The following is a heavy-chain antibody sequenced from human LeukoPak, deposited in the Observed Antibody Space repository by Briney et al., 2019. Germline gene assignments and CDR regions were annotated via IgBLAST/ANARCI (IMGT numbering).Heavy chain of an antibody. CDR3: ASGVWYRSSGSYSSPLFAY. J-gene: IGHJ4*02. CDR2: IIPIFGTA. Sequence: SVKVSCKASGGTFSSYAISWVRQAPGQGLEWMGGIIPIFGTANYAQKFQGRVTITADESTSTAYMELSSPRSEGTAVYYCASGVWYRSSGSYSSPLFAYWGQGTLVTVSS. V-gene: IGHV1-69*01. D-gene: IGHD1-26*01. CDR1: GGTFSSYA.